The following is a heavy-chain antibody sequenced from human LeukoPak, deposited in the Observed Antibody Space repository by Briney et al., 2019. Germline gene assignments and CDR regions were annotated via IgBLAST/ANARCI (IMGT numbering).Heavy chain of an antibody. CDR2: IYYSGST. CDR3: ARHAPGDFWSGYYPYYFDY. Sequence: SETLSLTCTVSGGSISSYYWSWIRQPPGKGLEWIGYIYYSGSTNYNPSLKSRVTISVDTSKNQFSLKLSSVTAADTAVYYCARHAPGDFWSGYYPYYFDYWGQGTLVTVSS. D-gene: IGHD3-3*01. J-gene: IGHJ4*02. V-gene: IGHV4-59*08. CDR1: GGSISSYY.